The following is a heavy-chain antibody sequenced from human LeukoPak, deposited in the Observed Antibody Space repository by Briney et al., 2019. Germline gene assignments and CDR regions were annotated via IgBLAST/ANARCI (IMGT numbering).Heavy chain of an antibody. D-gene: IGHD6-6*01. CDR3: ARLASGPG. CDR1: GYTFTGYY. Sequence: ASVKVSCKASGYTFTGYYLHWVRQAPGQGLEWMGWIHPNSGGTNYAQKFQGRVTMTRDTSISTAYMELSSLRSDDTAVYFCARLASGPGGGQGTLVPVSS. CDR2: IHPNSGGT. V-gene: IGHV1-2*02. J-gene: IGHJ1*01.